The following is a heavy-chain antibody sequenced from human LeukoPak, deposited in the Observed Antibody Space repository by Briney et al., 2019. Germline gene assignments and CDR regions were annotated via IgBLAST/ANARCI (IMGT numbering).Heavy chain of an antibody. V-gene: IGHV4-59*01. Sequence: PSETLSLTCTVSGGSISSYYWSWVRQPPGKGLEWIGYIYYRGSTSYNRSLRTGVTISVDTSRNQFSLKQSSVTAADTAVYYCARVPYHDYRDYRWFPLGMDVWGQGTTVTASS. CDR1: GGSISSYY. CDR3: ARVPYHDYRDYRWFPLGMDV. D-gene: IGHD4-17*01. J-gene: IGHJ6*02. CDR2: IYYRGST.